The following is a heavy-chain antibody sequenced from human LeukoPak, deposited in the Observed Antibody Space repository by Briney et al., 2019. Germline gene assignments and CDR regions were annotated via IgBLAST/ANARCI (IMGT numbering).Heavy chain of an antibody. Sequence: GGSLRLSCAASGFTFSSYAMSWVRQAPGKGLEWVSAISGSGGSTYYADSVKGRFTISRDNSKSTLYLQMNSLRAEDTAVYYCAKGVHSSGSLQNWFDPWGQGTLVTVSS. CDR1: GFTFSSYA. V-gene: IGHV3-23*01. D-gene: IGHD6-19*01. CDR2: ISGSGGST. J-gene: IGHJ5*02. CDR3: AKGVHSSGSLQNWFDP.